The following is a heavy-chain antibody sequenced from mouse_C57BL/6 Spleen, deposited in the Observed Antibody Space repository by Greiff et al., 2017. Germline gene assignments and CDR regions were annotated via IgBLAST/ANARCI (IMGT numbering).Heavy chain of an antibody. D-gene: IGHD4-1*01. V-gene: IGHV1-26*01. CDR2: INPNNGGT. CDR1: GYTFTDYY. J-gene: IGHJ2*01. CDR3: ARYWDGFDY. Sequence: VQLQQSGPELVKPGASVKISCKASGYTFTDYYMNWVKQSHGKSLEWIGDINPNNGGTSYNQKFKGKATLTVDKSSSTAYMELRSLTSEDSAVYYCARYWDGFDYWGQGTTLTVSS.